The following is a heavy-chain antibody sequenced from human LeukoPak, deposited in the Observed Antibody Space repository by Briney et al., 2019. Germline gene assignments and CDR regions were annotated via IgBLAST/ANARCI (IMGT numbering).Heavy chain of an antibody. D-gene: IGHD4-17*01. CDR1: GFTFSSYS. Sequence: PGGSLRLSCVDSGFTFSSYSMNWVRQAPGKGLEWVSSISSSSSYTNYADSVRGRFTISRENAKNSLYLQMNSLRAEDTAVYYCARTFDDYGDLDYWGQGTLVTVSS. CDR3: ARTFDDYGDLDY. CDR2: ISSSSSYT. J-gene: IGHJ4*02. V-gene: IGHV3-21*01.